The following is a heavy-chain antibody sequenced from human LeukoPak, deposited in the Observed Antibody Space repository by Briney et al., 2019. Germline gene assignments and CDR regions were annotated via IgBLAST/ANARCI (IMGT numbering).Heavy chain of an antibody. D-gene: IGHD6-19*01. CDR2: IYSGGRT. J-gene: IGHJ4*02. CDR3: ARAPIAVAGSHFDY. V-gene: IGHV3-53*01. CDR1: GFTVSSNY. Sequence: PGGSLRLSCAASGFTVSSNYMSWVRQAPGKGLEWVSVIYSGGRTYYADSVKGRFTISRDNSKNTLYLQMNSLRAEDTAVYYRARAPIAVAGSHFDYWGQGTLVTVSS.